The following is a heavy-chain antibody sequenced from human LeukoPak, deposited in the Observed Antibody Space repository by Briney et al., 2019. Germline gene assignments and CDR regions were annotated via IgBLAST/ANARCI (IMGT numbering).Heavy chain of an antibody. J-gene: IGHJ3*02. Sequence: SETLSLTCTVSGGSISSYHWSWIRQPPGKGLEWIGYIYYSGSTNYNPSLKSRVTISVDTSKNQFSLKLSSVTAADTAVYYCARSDGYGLIGIWGQGTMVTVSS. CDR1: GGSISSYH. CDR2: IYYSGST. CDR3: ARSDGYGLIGI. D-gene: IGHD3-10*01. V-gene: IGHV4-59*12.